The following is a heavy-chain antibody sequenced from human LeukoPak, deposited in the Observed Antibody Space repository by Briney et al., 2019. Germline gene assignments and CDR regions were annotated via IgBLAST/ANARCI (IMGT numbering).Heavy chain of an antibody. Sequence: SETLSLTCTVSGGSISSSSYDWGWIRQPPGKGLEWIGSIYYSGNTYYNPSLKSRVTISVDTSKNQFSLKVSSVIAEDTAVYYCARSSGWFGRFDYWGQGTLVTVSS. J-gene: IGHJ4*02. CDR3: ARSSGWFGRFDY. V-gene: IGHV4-39*01. D-gene: IGHD6-19*01. CDR1: GGSISSSSYD. CDR2: IYYSGNT.